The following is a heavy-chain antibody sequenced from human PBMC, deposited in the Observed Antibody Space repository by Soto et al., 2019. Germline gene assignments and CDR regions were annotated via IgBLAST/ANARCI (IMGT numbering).Heavy chain of an antibody. V-gene: IGHV3-23*01. CDR2: ISGDGLST. CDR3: ARRPDAFDI. Sequence: AXGCLRLSCAGSGSTFTDLTMTWVRQAPGKGLEWVSAISGDGLSTYYAGSVKGRFTISRDNSKTTLYLQMNSLRAEDTAVYYCARRPDAFDIWGRGTMVTVSS. J-gene: IGHJ3*02. CDR1: GSTFTDLT.